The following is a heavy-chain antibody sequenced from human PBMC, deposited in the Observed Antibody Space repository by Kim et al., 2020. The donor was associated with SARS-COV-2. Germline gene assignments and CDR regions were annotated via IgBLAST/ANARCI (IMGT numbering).Heavy chain of an antibody. D-gene: IGHD3-22*01. J-gene: IGHJ4*02. CDR1: GGSISNYY. Sequence: SETLSLTCTVSGGSISNYYWSWIRQPPGKGLEWIGYIYYSGSTNYNPSLKSRVTISEDTSKNQFSLKLSSVTAADTAVYYCARVNYYDSTGYPAYYFDYWGQGTLVTVSS. CDR2: IYYSGST. V-gene: IGHV4-59*13. CDR3: ARVNYYDSTGYPAYYFDY.